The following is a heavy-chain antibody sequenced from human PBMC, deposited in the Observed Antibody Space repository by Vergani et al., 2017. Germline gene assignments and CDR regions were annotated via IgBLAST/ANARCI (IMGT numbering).Heavy chain of an antibody. D-gene: IGHD3-22*01. CDR3: ARVHYYDSSGYWPPYFDY. V-gene: IGHV1-2*04. Sequence: QVQLVQSGAEVKKPGASVKVSCKASGYTFTGYYMHWVRQAPGQGLEWMGWINPNSGGTNYAQKFQGWVTMTRDTSISTAYMELSRLRSDDMAVYYCARVHYYDSSGYWPPYFDYWGQGTLVTVSS. J-gene: IGHJ4*02. CDR2: INPNSGGT. CDR1: GYTFTGYY.